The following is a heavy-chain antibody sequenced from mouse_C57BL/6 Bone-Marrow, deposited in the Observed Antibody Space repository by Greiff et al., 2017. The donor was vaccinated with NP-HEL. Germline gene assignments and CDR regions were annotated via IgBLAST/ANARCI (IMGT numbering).Heavy chain of an antibody. V-gene: IGHV1-76*01. J-gene: IGHJ1*03. CDR2: MCPGSGNT. CDR3: AIYDGYYDWYFDV. Sequence: VQLVESGAELVRPGASVKLSCKASGYTFTDYYINWVKQRPGQGLEWSARMCPGSGNTYYNEKFKGKATLAAEKSSSAAYMQLSSLTAEDSAVYFCAIYDGYYDWYFDVWGTGTTVTVSS. CDR1: GYTFTDYY. D-gene: IGHD2-3*01.